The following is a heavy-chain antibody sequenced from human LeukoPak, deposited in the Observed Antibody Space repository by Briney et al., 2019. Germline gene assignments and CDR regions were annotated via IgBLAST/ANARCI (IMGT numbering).Heavy chain of an antibody. J-gene: IGHJ3*02. CDR3: AKDFHRLGEFDAFDI. CDR2: IRSKTNSYAT. Sequence: PGGSLRLSCAASGFTFSGSAMHWVRQTSGKGLEWVGRIRSKTNSYATAYAASVKGRFTISREDSKNTAYLQMNSLKTEDTAVYYCAKDFHRLGEFDAFDIWGQGTMVTVSS. D-gene: IGHD3-16*01. CDR1: GFTFSGSA. V-gene: IGHV3-73*01.